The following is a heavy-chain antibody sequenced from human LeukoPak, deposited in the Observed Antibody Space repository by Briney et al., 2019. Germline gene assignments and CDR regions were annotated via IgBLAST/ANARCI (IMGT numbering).Heavy chain of an antibody. J-gene: IGHJ4*02. V-gene: IGHV3-30*01. CDR1: GFTFSSYA. CDR2: ISYDGSNK. CDR3: AGLPEYSSSSFDY. D-gene: IGHD6-6*01. Sequence: GWSLRLSCAASGFTFSSYAMHWVRQAPGKGLEWVAVISYDGSNKYYADSVKGRFTISRDNSKNTLYLQMNSLRAEDTAVYYCAGLPEYSSSSFDYWGQGTLVTVSS.